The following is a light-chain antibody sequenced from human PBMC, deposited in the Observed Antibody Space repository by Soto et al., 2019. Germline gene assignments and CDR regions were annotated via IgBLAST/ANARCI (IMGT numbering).Light chain of an antibody. Sequence: IVLTQSPGTLSLSPGERATLSCRASHSVSSSSLAWYQQKPGQAPRLLMYGASTRATGVPDRFSGSGSGTDFTLTISRLEAEDFAVYFCQQYGSSPRTFGQGTKVEIK. CDR2: GAS. V-gene: IGKV3-20*01. J-gene: IGKJ1*01. CDR1: HSVSSSS. CDR3: QQYGSSPRT.